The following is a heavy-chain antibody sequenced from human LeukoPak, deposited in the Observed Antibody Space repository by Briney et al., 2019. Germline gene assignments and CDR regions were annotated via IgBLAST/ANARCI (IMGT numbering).Heavy chain of an antibody. Sequence: GGSLGLSCAASGFTFNRYNMNWVRRAPGKGLEWVSSISTSSSYIYYADSVRGRFTISRDNAKNSRYLQMNSLRAEDTAVYSCARGADGVSSNSRGWFDPWGQGTLVTVSS. CDR2: ISTSSSYI. V-gene: IGHV3-21*01. D-gene: IGHD2-15*01. CDR1: GFTFNRYN. CDR3: ARGADGVSSNSRGWFDP. J-gene: IGHJ5*02.